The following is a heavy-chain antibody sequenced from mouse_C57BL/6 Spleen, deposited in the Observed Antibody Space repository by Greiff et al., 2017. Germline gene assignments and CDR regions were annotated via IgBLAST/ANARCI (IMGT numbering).Heavy chain of an antibody. D-gene: IGHD2-13*01. V-gene: IGHV1-82*01. CDR1: GYAFSSSW. Sequence: VMLQESGPELVKPGASVKISCKASGYAFSSSWMNWVKQRPGKGLEWIGRIYPGGGDTNYNGKFKGKATLAADKSSSTAYMQLSSLTSEDSAVYFCARSTYGDYGDYFDYWGQGTTLTVSS. J-gene: IGHJ2*01. CDR2: IYPGGGDT. CDR3: ARSTYGDYGDYFDY.